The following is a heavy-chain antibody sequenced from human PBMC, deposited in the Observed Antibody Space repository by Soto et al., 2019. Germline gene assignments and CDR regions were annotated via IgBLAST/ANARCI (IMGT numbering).Heavy chain of an antibody. CDR3: ARDPLWGTAMVLWYFDL. CDR2: ISYDGSNK. J-gene: IGHJ2*01. CDR1: GFTFSSYA. V-gene: IGHV3-30-3*01. Sequence: QVQLVESGGGVVQPGRSLRLSCAASGFTFSSYAMHWVRQAPGKGLEWVAVISYDGSNKYYADSVKGRFTISRDNSKNTLYLQMNSLRAEDTAGYYCARDPLWGTAMVLWYFDLWGRGTLVTVSS. D-gene: IGHD5-18*01.